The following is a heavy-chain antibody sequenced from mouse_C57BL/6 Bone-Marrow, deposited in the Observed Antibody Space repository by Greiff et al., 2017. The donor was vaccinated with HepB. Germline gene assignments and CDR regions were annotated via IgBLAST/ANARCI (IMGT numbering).Heavy chain of an antibody. D-gene: IGHD4-1*02. Sequence: VQLQQPGAELVQPGASVPFSFTASGFTFPRYFLHWVLQSPGQVLEWIGMIHPNCGSTNYNEKFKSKATLTVDKSSSTAYMQLSSLTSEDSAVYYCAPTGPWFAYWGQGTLVTVSA. CDR3: APTGPWFAY. V-gene: IGHV1-64*01. CDR2: IHPNCGST. CDR1: GFTFPRYF. J-gene: IGHJ3*01.